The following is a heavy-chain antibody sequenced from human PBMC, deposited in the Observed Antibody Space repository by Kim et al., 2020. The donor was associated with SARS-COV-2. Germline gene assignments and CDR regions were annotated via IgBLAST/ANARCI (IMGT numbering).Heavy chain of an antibody. Sequence: VKGRLIITRDHSKNTLYLQMNSLRAEDTAVYYCATVVFYYDAGYFKNWGQGTLVIVSS. V-gene: IGHV3-30*07. J-gene: IGHJ1*01. D-gene: IGHD3-22*01. CDR3: ATVVFYYDAGYFKN.